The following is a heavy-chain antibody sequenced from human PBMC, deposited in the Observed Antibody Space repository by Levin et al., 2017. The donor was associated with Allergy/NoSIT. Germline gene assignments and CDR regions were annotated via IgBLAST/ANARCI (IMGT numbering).Heavy chain of an antibody. CDR2: ISATSSSI. V-gene: IGHV3-48*01. Sequence: GGSLRLSCAASGFTFSSYSMTWVRQAPGKGLEWLAYISATSSSIYYADSLKGRSTISRDNAKNSLYLQMNSLRAEDSAVYYCAGADRASGWAPAKYMDVWGKGTTVTVSS. D-gene: IGHD6-19*01. CDR3: AGADRASGWAPAKYMDV. CDR1: GFTFSSYS. J-gene: IGHJ6*03.